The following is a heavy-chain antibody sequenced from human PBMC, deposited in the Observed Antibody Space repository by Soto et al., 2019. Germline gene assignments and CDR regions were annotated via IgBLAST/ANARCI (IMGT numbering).Heavy chain of an antibody. CDR2: INPSGGST. CDR1: GYTFTSYY. CDR3: ARRPFIAAAGTGYYYGMDV. V-gene: IGHV1-46*01. Sequence: GASVKVSCKASGYTFTSYYMHWVRQAPGQGLEWMGIINPSGGSTSYAQKFQGQVTISADKSISTAYLQWSSLKASDTAMYYCARRPFIAAAGTGYYYGMDVWGQGTTVTVSS. J-gene: IGHJ6*02. D-gene: IGHD6-13*01.